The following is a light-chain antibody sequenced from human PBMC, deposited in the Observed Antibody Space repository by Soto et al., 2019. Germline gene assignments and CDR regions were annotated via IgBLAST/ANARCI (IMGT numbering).Light chain of an antibody. V-gene: IGKV3-11*01. CDR3: QQRRYWPVT. J-gene: IGKJ1*01. Sequence: DILMTQSPSTLSVSPGERVTLSCRASQSISSYLAWYQQKPGQAPKLLIYDASNMDTGVPARFSGSGSRTDFTLTISSLEPEDFAVYYCQQRRYWPVTFGQGTKVEIK. CDR2: DAS. CDR1: QSISSY.